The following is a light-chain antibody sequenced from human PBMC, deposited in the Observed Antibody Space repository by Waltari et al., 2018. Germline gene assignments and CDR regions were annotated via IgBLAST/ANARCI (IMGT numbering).Light chain of an antibody. J-gene: IGLJ2*01. Sequence: SYELTQPPSVSVSPGQTARITCSGDALPKQYSFWYQQRSGQHPGEVTYKDTERPSGIPERFSGSSSGTRVTLTISGVQAEDEADYYCQSTDNSGTYVVFGGGTKLTVL. CDR2: KDT. V-gene: IGLV3-25*03. CDR1: ALPKQY. CDR3: QSTDNSGTYVV.